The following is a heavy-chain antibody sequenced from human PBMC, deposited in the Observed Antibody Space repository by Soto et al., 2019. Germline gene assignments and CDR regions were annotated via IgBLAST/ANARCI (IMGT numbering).Heavy chain of an antibody. Sequence: QVQLQESGPGLVKPSETLSLTCTVSGGSISSYYWSWIRQPPGKGLEWIGYSYYSGSTNYNPSLKSRVTISVDTSKNQFSLKLSSVTAADTAVYYCARGVNVVVPAAYYFDYWGQGTLVTVSS. V-gene: IGHV4-59*01. CDR2: SYYSGST. CDR1: GGSISSYY. D-gene: IGHD2-2*01. CDR3: ARGVNVVVPAAYYFDY. J-gene: IGHJ4*02.